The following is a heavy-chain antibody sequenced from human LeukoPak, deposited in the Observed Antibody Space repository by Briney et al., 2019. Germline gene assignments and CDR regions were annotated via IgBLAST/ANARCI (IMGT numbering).Heavy chain of an antibody. D-gene: IGHD3-10*01. CDR1: GFTFSSYW. Sequence: QPGGSLRLSCAASGFTFSSYWMSWVRQAPGKGLEWVSYISSRSNTIYYADSVKGRFTISRDNARNSLSLLMNSLRAEDTAVYYCARDRPVYYSGSGVDYWGQGTLVAVSS. V-gene: IGHV3-48*01. CDR2: ISSRSNTI. J-gene: IGHJ4*02. CDR3: ARDRPVYYSGSGVDY.